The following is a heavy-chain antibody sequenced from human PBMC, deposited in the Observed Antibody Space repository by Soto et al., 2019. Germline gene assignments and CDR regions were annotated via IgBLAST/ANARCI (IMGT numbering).Heavy chain of an antibody. CDR2: ISYDGSNK. CDR3: AKIPLGDSYGYGY. D-gene: IGHD5-18*01. CDR1: GFTFSSYG. J-gene: IGHJ4*02. Sequence: VQLVESGGGVVQPGRSLRLSCAASGFTFSSYGMHWVRQAPGKGLEWVAVISYDGSNKYYADSVKGRFTISRDNSKNTLYLQMNSLRAEDTAVYYCAKIPLGDSYGYGYWGQGTLVTVSS. V-gene: IGHV3-30*18.